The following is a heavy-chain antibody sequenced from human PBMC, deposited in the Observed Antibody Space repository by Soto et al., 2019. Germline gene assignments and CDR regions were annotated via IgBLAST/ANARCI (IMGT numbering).Heavy chain of an antibody. V-gene: IGHV1-69*13. D-gene: IGHD3-22*01. CDR3: ARPYDSSDYYGGGMDV. J-gene: IGHJ6*02. CDR2: IIPILGTA. CDR1: GGTFNNNA. Sequence: SVKVSCKVSGGTFNNNAISWVRQAPGQGLEWMGGIIPILGTANYAQKFRGRVTITADESTSTGYMDLSSLRSEDTAVYYCARPYDSSDYYGGGMDVWGQGTTVTVSS.